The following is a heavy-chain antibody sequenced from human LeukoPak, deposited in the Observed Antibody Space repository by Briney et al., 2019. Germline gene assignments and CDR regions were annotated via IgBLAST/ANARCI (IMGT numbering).Heavy chain of an antibody. J-gene: IGHJ4*02. V-gene: IGHV3-30*02. CDR1: GFTFSSYG. CDR2: IQYDGSNE. Sequence: GSLRLSCAASGFTFSSYGMHWVRQAPGKGLEWVAYIQYDGSNEQYAHSVKGRFRISRDNSKNTLYLQMNSLRAAETAVYYCACSSTTCYAAGDYWGQGTLVTVSS. CDR3: ACSSTTCYAAGDY. D-gene: IGHD2-2*01.